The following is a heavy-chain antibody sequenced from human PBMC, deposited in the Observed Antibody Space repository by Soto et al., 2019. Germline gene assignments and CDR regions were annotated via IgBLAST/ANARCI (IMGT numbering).Heavy chain of an antibody. Sequence: EVQLVESGGGLDKPGGSLRLSCVASGFTFSGYSINWVRQAPGKGLEWVSYISGPSIYIYYADSVKGRFTISRDNAKSAVYLQMNSLRAEDTAVSYCARGFRNGFNVWGQGTTVSVSS. CDR2: ISGPSIYI. CDR3: ARGFRNGFNV. CDR1: GFTFSGYS. V-gene: IGHV3-21*01. J-gene: IGHJ6*02. D-gene: IGHD2-8*01.